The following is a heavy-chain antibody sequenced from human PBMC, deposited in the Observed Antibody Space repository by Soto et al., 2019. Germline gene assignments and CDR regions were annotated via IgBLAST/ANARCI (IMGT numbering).Heavy chain of an antibody. D-gene: IGHD6-13*01. J-gene: IGHJ3*02. CDR1: GLSVNSNY. V-gene: IGHV3-53*01. CDR3: ARLAGLHVLDAFDI. CDR2: IYSGGST. Sequence: GGSLRLSCAASGLSVNSNYMSWVRQAPGKGLEWVSVIYSGGSTYYADSVKGRFTVSRDNSKSTVYLQMNSLIGEDTAVYYCARLAGLHVLDAFDIWGQGTMVTVSS.